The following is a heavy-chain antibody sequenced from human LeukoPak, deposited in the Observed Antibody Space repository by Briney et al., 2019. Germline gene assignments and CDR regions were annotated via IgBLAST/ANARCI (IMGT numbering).Heavy chain of an antibody. CDR2: IYYSGST. D-gene: IGHD3-10*01. CDR1: GGSISSYY. Sequence: SETLSLTCTVSGGSISSYYWSWIRQPPGKGLEWIGYIYYSGSTNYNPSLKSRVTISVDTSKNQFSLKLSSVTAADTAVYYCARLVRFGENDAFDIWGQGTMVTASS. CDR3: ARLVRFGENDAFDI. J-gene: IGHJ3*02. V-gene: IGHV4-59*08.